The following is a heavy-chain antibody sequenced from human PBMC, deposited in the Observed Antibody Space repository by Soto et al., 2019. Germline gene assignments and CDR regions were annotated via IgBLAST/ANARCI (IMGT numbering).Heavy chain of an antibody. J-gene: IGHJ4*02. CDR3: ARGRYGDY. CDR1: GYAFTTYG. CDR2: MSAHNGIT. V-gene: IGHV1-18*01. D-gene: IGHD1-1*01. Sequence: QVHLVQSGAAVKKPAASVKVSCKGSGYAFTTYGITWVRQAPGQGLEWMGWMSAHNGITNYAQKLQGRVTVTRDTSTSTAYMELRSLRSDDTAVYYCARGRYGDYWGQGALVTVSS.